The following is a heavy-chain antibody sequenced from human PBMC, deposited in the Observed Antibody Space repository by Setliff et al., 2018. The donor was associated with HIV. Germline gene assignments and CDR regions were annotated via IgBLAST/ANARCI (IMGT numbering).Heavy chain of an antibody. D-gene: IGHD3-16*01. J-gene: IGHJ5*02. CDR1: GFTFDDYT. CDR2: ISGSGNTT. Sequence: GGSLRLSCAASGFTFDDYTMMWVRQYPGKGLEWVSGISGSGNTTFYADSVKGRFTVYRDNSKKTLYMVMDSLRAEDTAVYYCAKGVKWLDPWGQGTLVTVSS. V-gene: IGHV3-23*01. CDR3: AKGVKWLDP.